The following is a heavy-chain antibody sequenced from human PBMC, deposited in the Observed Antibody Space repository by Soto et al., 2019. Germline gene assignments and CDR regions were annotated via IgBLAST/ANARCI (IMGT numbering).Heavy chain of an antibody. D-gene: IGHD3-3*01. V-gene: IGHV4-30-4*01. J-gene: IGHJ4*02. CDR3: ARESVGSDFWSGYPYYFDY. Sequence: SETLSLTCTVSGGSISSGDYYWSWIRQPPGKGLEWIGYIYYSGSTYYNPSLKSRVTISVDTSKNQFSLKLSSVTAADTAVYYCARESVGSDFWSGYPYYFDYWGQGTLVTVSS. CDR2: IYYSGST. CDR1: GGSISSGDYY.